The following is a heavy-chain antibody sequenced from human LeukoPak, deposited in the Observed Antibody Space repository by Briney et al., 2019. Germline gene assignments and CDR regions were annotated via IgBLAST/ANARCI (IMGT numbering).Heavy chain of an antibody. CDR1: GGTFSSYA. J-gene: IGHJ6*03. CDR3: ASGGGCCSYYYMDV. V-gene: IGHV1-69*05. D-gene: IGHD2-15*01. Sequence: SVKVSCKASGGTFSSYAISWVRQAPGQGLEWMGGIIPIFGTANYAQKFQGRVTITTDESTSTAHMELSSLRSEDTAVYYCASGGGCCSYYYMDVWGKGTTVTVSS. CDR2: IIPIFGTA.